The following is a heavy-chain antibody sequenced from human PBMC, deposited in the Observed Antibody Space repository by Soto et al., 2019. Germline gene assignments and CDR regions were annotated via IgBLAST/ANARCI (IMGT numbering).Heavy chain of an antibody. Sequence: ASVKVSCKASGYSFTDYHIHWVRRAPGQGLEWLGRINPKSGGTSTAQKFQGWVTMTTDTSISTASMELTRLTSDDTAIYYCARGDSTDCSNGVCSFFYNHDMDVWGQGTTVTVSS. D-gene: IGHD2-8*01. CDR2: INPKSGGT. J-gene: IGHJ6*02. V-gene: IGHV1-2*04. CDR3: ARGDSTDCSNGVCSFFYNHDMDV. CDR1: GYSFTDYH.